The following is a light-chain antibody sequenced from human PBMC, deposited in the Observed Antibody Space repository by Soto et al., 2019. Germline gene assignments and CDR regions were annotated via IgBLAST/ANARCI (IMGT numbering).Light chain of an antibody. Sequence: QSALTQPRSVSGSPGQSVTISCTGTSSDVGNYFYVSWYQQHPGKAPKLMIFDVNKRPSGVPDRFSGSKFGNTASLTISGLQTDDEASYYCCSYAGVYTYMIFGGGTQLTVL. CDR3: CSYAGVYTYMI. V-gene: IGLV2-11*01. CDR1: SSDVGNYFY. CDR2: DVN. J-gene: IGLJ2*01.